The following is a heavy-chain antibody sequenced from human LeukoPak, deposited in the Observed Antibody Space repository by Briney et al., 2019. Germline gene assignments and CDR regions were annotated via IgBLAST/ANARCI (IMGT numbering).Heavy chain of an antibody. CDR3: ARDSFGGVTGNGWFDP. CDR1: GYTFTSYG. V-gene: IGHV1-18*01. Sequence: ASVKVSCKASGYTFTSYGISWVRQAPGQGLEWMGWISAYNGNTNYAQKLQGRVTMTTDTSTSTAYMELRSLRSDDTAVYYCARDSFGGVTGNGWFDPWGQGTLVTVSS. CDR2: ISAYNGNT. J-gene: IGHJ5*02. D-gene: IGHD3-3*01.